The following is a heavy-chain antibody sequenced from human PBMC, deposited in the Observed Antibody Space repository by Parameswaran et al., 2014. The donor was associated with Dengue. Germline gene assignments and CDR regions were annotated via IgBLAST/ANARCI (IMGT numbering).Heavy chain of an antibody. CDR3: ARGGMDV. V-gene: IGHV4-30-4*01. J-gene: IGHJ6*02. Sequence: VRQAPGKGLEWIGYMYYSGSTHYNPSLKSRVTISVDTSKNQFSLKLSSVTAADTAVYYCARGGMDVWGQGTTVTVSS. CDR2: MYYSGST.